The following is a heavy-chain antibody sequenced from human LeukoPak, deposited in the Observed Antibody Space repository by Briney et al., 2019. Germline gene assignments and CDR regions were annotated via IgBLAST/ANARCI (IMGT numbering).Heavy chain of an antibody. D-gene: IGHD4/OR15-4a*01. CDR3: ARELTYADY. Sequence: PSQTLSLTCTVSGGSISSGDYYWSWIRQPPGKGLVWIVYFYYSGSTYYNPSLKSRVTMSVDTSKNQFSLQLSSVTAADTAVYYCARELTYADYWGQGTLVTVSS. J-gene: IGHJ4*02. CDR2: FYYSGST. V-gene: IGHV4-30-4*01. CDR1: GGSISSGDYY.